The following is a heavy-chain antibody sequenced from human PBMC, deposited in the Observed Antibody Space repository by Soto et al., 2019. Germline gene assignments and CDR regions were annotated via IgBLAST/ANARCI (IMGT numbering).Heavy chain of an antibody. Sequence: PSETLSLTCTVSGGSISSSSYYWGWIRQPPGKGLEWIGSIYYSGSTYYNPSLKSRVTISVDTSKNQFSLKLSSVTAADTAVYYCATQIYHQWLVLGYFDYWGQGTLVTVSA. V-gene: IGHV4-39*01. J-gene: IGHJ4*02. D-gene: IGHD6-19*01. CDR1: GGSISSSSYY. CDR2: IYYSGST. CDR3: ATQIYHQWLVLGYFDY.